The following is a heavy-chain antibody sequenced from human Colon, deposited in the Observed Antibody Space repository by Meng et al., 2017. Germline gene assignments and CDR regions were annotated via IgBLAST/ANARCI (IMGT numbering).Heavy chain of an antibody. CDR3: VRRGMTSYSWGY. D-gene: IGHD3-9*01. CDR2: ISQSGTT. CDR1: SGSISSSNW. Sequence: QVPLQESGPGLVKPSGTLSLTCAVSSGSISSSNWWSWVRQPPGKGLVWIGEISQSGTTYYNPSLKSRVTITGDWSKNQFSLNLNSVTAADTALYYCVRRGMTSYSWGYWGQGTLVTVSS. V-gene: IGHV4-4*02. J-gene: IGHJ4*02.